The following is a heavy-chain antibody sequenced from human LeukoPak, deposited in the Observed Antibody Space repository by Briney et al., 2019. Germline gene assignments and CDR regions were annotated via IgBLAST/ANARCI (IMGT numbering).Heavy chain of an antibody. CDR3: ARHTPYWFDP. Sequence: KPSETLSLTCTVSGGSTSSSSYYWGWIRQPPGKGLEWIGSIYYSGSTYYNPSLKSRVTISVDTSKNQFSLKLSSVTAADTAVYYCARHTPYWFDPWGQGTLVTVSS. CDR2: IYYSGST. CDR1: GGSTSSSSYY. J-gene: IGHJ5*02. V-gene: IGHV4-39*01. D-gene: IGHD2-15*01.